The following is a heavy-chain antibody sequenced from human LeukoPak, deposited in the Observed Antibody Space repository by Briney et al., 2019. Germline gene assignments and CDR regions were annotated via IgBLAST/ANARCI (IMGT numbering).Heavy chain of an antibody. Sequence: SETLSLTCTVSGGSISSYYWSWIRQPPGKGLEWIGYIYYSGSTNYNPSLKSRVTISVDTSKNQFSLKLSSVTAADTAVYYCARLIGDIVVTRFDPWGQGTLVTVSS. D-gene: IGHD2-2*01. V-gene: IGHV4-59*01. CDR3: ARLIGDIVVTRFDP. CDR2: IYYSGST. J-gene: IGHJ5*02. CDR1: GGSISSYY.